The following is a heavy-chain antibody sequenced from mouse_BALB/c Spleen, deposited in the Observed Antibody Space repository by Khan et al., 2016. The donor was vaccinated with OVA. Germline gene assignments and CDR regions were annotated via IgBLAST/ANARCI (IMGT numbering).Heavy chain of an antibody. J-gene: IGHJ2*01. CDR3: AKNYRYDVYFDY. CDR1: GYTFTSYV. V-gene: IGHV1S136*01. Sequence: VQLQQPGPELVKPGASVKMSCKASGYTFTSYVLHWLRQKPGQGLEWIGYIYPFNDDTKYNEKFKGEATLTSDKSSTTAYMELSSLTSEDFAVYYCAKNYRYDVYFDYWGQGTTLTVSS. CDR2: IYPFNDDT. D-gene: IGHD2-14*01.